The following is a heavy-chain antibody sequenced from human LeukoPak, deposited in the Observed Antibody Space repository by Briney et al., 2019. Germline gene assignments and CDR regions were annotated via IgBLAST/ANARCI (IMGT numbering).Heavy chain of an antibody. V-gene: IGHV1-69*04. J-gene: IGHJ4*02. CDR2: IIPILGIA. Sequence: SVKVSCKATGGTFSSYAISWVRQAPGQGLEWMGRIIPILGIANYAQKFQGRVTITADKSTSTAYMELSSLRSEDTAVYYCAREEVRIAVAGTFDYWGQGTLITVSS. CDR3: AREEVRIAVAGTFDY. CDR1: GGTFSSYA. D-gene: IGHD6-19*01.